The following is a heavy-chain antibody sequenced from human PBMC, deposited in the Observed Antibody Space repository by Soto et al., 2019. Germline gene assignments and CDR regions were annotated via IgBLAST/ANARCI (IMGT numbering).Heavy chain of an antibody. CDR2: IYCADHN. J-gene: IGHJ5*01. CDR1: AFSLSTSGEG. CDR3: ALREHALGEQLLNTYHWFDS. V-gene: IGHV2-5*02. D-gene: IGHD3-16*01. Sequence: SLPTLLNPTQTLTLTCTFSAFSLSTSGEGVGWIRQPPGKALESLPLIYCADHNHYSPSLNSRLTLTKATSQNHVVLTMTILERVDTATYYCALREHALGEQLLNTYHWFDSWGQGTLVTVPS.